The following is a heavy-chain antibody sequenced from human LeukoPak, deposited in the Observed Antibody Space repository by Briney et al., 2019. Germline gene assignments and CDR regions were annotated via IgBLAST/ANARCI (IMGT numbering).Heavy chain of an antibody. V-gene: IGHV1-2*02. D-gene: IGHD2-2*01. J-gene: IGHJ6*02. Sequence: GASVQGSCTAPGYTLTAYYIPWGGQAPGQGLEWMGWMNPHSGGTNYAQKFRARVTMTTDTTINTAYLELTGLTSDDTALYYCARAERTVSGLDVWGQGTTVTVSS. CDR1: GYTLTAYY. CDR2: MNPHSGGT. CDR3: ARAERTVSGLDV.